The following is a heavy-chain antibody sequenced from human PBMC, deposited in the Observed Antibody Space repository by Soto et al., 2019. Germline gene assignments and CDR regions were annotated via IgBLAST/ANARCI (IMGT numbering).Heavy chain of an antibody. CDR3: ARDRWGDTAMVTAFDI. J-gene: IGHJ3*02. CDR1: GFTFSSYA. CDR2: ISYDGSNK. D-gene: IGHD5-18*01. Sequence: QVQLVESGGGVVQPGRSLRLSCAASGFTFSSYAMHWVRQAPGKGLEWVAVISYDGSNKYYADSVKGRFTISRDNSKNTLYLQMNSLRAEDTAVYYCARDRWGDTAMVTAFDIWGQGTMVTVSS. V-gene: IGHV3-30-3*01.